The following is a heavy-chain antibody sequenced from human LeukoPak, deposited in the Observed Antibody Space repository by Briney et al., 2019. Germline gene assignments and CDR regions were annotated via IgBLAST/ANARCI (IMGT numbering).Heavy chain of an antibody. D-gene: IGHD3-3*01. CDR1: GFTFSSYS. V-gene: IGHV3-48*04. CDR2: ISSSSSTI. Sequence: GGSLRLSCAASGFTFSSYSMNWVRQAPGKGLEWVSYISSSSSTIYYADSVKGRFTISRDNAKNSLYLQMNSLRAEDTAVYYCARVGTIFGVTSLENYYYYMDVWGKGTTVTVSS. CDR3: ARVGTIFGVTSLENYYYYMDV. J-gene: IGHJ6*03.